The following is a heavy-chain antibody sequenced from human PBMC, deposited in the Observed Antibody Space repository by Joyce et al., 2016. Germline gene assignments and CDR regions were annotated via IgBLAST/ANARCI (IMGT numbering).Heavy chain of an antibody. V-gene: IGHV5-51*01. CDR1: GYSFTSYW. Sequence: EVQLVQSGGEVKKPGESLKISCKGVGYSFTSYWLGWVRQMPGKGLELTGIINPEDSDTRYSPSFQGQVTISVDRSIKTAHLRWGSLRASDTAIYYCARSAVRGTLSPFFDYWGQGSLVTVSS. CDR3: ARSAVRGTLSPFFDY. CDR2: INPEDSDT. J-gene: IGHJ4*02. D-gene: IGHD3-16*01.